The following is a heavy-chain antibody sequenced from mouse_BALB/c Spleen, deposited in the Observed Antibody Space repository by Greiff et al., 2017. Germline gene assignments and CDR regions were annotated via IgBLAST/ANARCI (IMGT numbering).Heavy chain of an antibody. Sequence: VQGVESGPGLVQPSQSLSITCTASGFSFTSYGVHWVRQPPGKGLEWLGVIWAGGSTNYNSALMSRLSISKDNSKSQVFLKMNSLQTDDTAMYYCARGGYYAMDYWGQGTSVTVSS. CDR2: IWAGGST. J-gene: IGHJ4*01. CDR3: ARGGYYAMDY. V-gene: IGHV2-9*02. CDR1: GFSFTSYG.